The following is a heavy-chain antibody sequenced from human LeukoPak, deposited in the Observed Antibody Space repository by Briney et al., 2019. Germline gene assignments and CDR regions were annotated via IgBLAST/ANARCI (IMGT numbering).Heavy chain of an antibody. CDR1: GGSFRDYY. Sequence: SKTLSLTCVVYGGSFRDYYWSWIRQPPGKGLEWIGEINHDGTTNYNPSLKSRVIMSVDASKSQFFLTLTPVTAADTAVYYCAREGAYTNFVNRFDAWGQGTLVTVS. CDR3: AREGAYTNFVNRFDA. V-gene: IGHV4-34*01. D-gene: IGHD2-2*02. J-gene: IGHJ5*02. CDR2: INHDGTT.